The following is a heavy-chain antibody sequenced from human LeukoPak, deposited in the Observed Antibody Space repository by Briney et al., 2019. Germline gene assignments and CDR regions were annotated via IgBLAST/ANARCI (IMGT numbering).Heavy chain of an antibody. Sequence: PSATLTLSCAASGFTFSSYALSWVRQAPGKGLEWVSAINGSGSSTYYADSVKGRFTISRHNTKNTLYLQMNSLRAEDTAVYYCAKEAYYYDTSGYPSFFDNCGQGTLGTVSS. CDR1: GFTFSSYA. V-gene: IGHV3-23*01. CDR3: AKEAYYYDTSGYPSFFDN. D-gene: IGHD3-22*01. J-gene: IGHJ4*02. CDR2: INGSGSST.